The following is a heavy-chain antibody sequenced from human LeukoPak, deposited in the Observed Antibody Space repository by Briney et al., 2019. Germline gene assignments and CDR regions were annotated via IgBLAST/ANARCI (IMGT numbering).Heavy chain of an antibody. D-gene: IGHD3-3*01. V-gene: IGHV1-18*01. J-gene: IGHJ4*02. CDR3: ARGMYDGLESPLGY. CDR1: GYTFTSYG. Sequence: ASVTVSCKASGYTFTSYGISWVRQAPGQGLEWMGWISAYNGNTNYAQKLQGRVTMTTDTSASTAYMELRSLRSDDTAVYHCARGMYDGLESPLGYWGQGTLVTVSS. CDR2: ISAYNGNT.